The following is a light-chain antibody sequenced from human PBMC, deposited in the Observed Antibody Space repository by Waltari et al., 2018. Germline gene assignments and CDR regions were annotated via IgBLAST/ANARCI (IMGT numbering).Light chain of an antibody. Sequence: IQLTQSPSSLSESVGDKVTITCRASEGISTYLAWYQQQPGKAPKLLIYGASTLQSGVPSRFSGSGSGTDFTLTISSLQPGDFATYYCQQLDKYPLTFGGGTKVEIK. CDR1: EGISTY. CDR2: GAS. CDR3: QQLDKYPLT. J-gene: IGKJ4*01. V-gene: IGKV1-9*01.